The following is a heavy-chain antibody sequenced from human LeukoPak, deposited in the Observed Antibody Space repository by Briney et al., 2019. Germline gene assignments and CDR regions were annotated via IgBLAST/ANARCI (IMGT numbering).Heavy chain of an antibody. CDR1: GDSLSNYY. D-gene: IGHD3-10*01. J-gene: IGHJ4*02. CDR3: ARQSGSGRISYHFDY. V-gene: IGHV4-59*08. CDR2: IYNNGTT. Sequence: SETLSLTCTVSGDSLSNYYWSWIRQPPGKGLEWIGYIYNNGTTNYNPSLKNRVTISVHTSKNQFPMKLNSVNAADTAVYYCARQSGSGRISYHFDYWGQGTLVTVSS.